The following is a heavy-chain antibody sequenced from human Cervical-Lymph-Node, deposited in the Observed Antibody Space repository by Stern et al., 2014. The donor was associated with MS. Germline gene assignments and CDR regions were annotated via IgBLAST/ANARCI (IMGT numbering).Heavy chain of an antibody. CDR2: ISYDGSNK. CDR1: GFTFSSYA. V-gene: IGHV3-30*01. D-gene: IGHD4-11*01. J-gene: IGHJ6*02. CDR3: ARDGPRLHTEPMNYYGMDV. Sequence: VQLEESGGGVVQPGRSLRLSCAASGFTFSSYAMHWVRQAPGKGLEWVAVISYDGSNKYYADSVKGRFTISRDNSKNTLYLQMNSLRAEDTAVYYCARDGPRLHTEPMNYYGMDVWGQGTTVTVSS.